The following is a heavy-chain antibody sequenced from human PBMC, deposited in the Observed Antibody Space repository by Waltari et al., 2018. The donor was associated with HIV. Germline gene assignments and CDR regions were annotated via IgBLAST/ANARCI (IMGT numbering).Heavy chain of an antibody. CDR1: GGSITSGDYY. D-gene: IGHD3-9*01. CDR2: VYTIGGA. J-gene: IGHJ2*01. Sequence: QVQLQESGPGLVKPSQTLSLTCTVSGGSITSGDYYWTWIRQPAGKGLEWIGRVYTIGGANDSPSLRMRFTMSSDTSKNLFSLRLTSVAAADTAVYYCARGLCILTGHYHWFRVGWGRGTLVTGSS. CDR3: ARGLCILTGHYHWFRVG. V-gene: IGHV4-61*02.